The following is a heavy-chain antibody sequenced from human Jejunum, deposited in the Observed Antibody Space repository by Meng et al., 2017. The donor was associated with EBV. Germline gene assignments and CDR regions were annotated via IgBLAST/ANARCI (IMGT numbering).Heavy chain of an antibody. CDR1: GYTFTSYA. D-gene: IGHD2-2*01. CDR2: INGGNGNT. V-gene: IGHV1-3*01. Sequence: QVQLVQSGAEVKKPGASVKVSCKASGYTFTSYAIHWVRQAPGQRPEWMGWINGGNGNTKYSQKVQGRVTFTRDTSASTAYMDLSSLRSEDTALYYCVRDNGYQLLHSWGPGALVTVS. J-gene: IGHJ5*02. CDR3: VRDNGYQLLHS.